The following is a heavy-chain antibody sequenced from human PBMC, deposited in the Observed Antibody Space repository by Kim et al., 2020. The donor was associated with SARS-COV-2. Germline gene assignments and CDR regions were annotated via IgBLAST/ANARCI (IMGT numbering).Heavy chain of an antibody. V-gene: IGHV3-74*01. J-gene: IGHJ4*02. CDR1: GFTFSSYR. CDR3: VSGHHFYFDS. D-gene: IGHD2-15*01. Sequence: GGSLRLSCAASGFTFSSYRMHWVRQAPGKGLVWVSRIDSDGSSTNYADSVKGRFSISRDNAKNTLSLQMNSLRAEDMAVYYCVSGHHFYFDSWGQGTLVTVPS. CDR2: IDSDGSST.